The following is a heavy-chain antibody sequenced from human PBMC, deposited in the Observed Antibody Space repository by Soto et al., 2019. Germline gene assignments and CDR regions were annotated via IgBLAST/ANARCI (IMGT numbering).Heavy chain of an antibody. Sequence: SGPTLVNPTQTLTLTCTFPGFSLSAYGVGVGWIRQPPGKPLEWLALIYWNDDKRYSPSLKSRLTITKDTSKNQVVLTMTNMDPVDTATYYCAHSYSSSPPQPWGQGTLVTVSS. CDR3: AHSYSSSPPQP. CDR2: IYWNDDK. D-gene: IGHD6-13*01. CDR1: GFSLSAYGVG. J-gene: IGHJ1*01. V-gene: IGHV2-5*01.